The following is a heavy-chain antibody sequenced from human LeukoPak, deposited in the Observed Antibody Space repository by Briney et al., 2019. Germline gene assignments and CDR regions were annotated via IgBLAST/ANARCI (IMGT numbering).Heavy chain of an antibody. V-gene: IGHV4-30-4*01. CDR2: ISYRGST. J-gene: IGHJ6*04. Sequence: SETLSLTCTVSGCSTSSGGYYWSWIRQPPGKGLEWIGYISYRGSTYYNPSLKSRVTISVDTSKNQFSLKLSSVTAADTAVYYCARDGPKGTRYYYGMDVWGKGTTVTVSS. CDR3: ARDGPKGTRYYYGMDV. CDR1: GCSTSSGGYY. D-gene: IGHD1-1*01.